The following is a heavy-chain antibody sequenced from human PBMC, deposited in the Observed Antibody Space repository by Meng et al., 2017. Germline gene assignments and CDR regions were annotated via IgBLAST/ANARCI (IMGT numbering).Heavy chain of an antibody. Sequence: GGSLRLSCAASGFTFSSYEMNWVRQAPGKGLEWVSYISSSGSTIYYADSVKGRFTISRDHAKNSLYPQMNSLRAEDTAVYYCASGGYYYDSSSARDYWGQGTLVTVSS. D-gene: IGHD3-22*01. CDR3: ASGGYYYDSSSARDY. CDR2: ISSSGSTI. J-gene: IGHJ4*02. CDR1: GFTFSSYE. V-gene: IGHV3-48*03.